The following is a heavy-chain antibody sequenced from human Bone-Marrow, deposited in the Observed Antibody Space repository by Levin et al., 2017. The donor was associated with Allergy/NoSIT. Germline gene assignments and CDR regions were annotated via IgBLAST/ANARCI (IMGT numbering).Heavy chain of an antibody. CDR1: GFTFSDYY. Sequence: PGGSLRLSCAASGFTFSDYYMSWIRQAPGKGLEWVSYISSSGSTIYYADSVKGRFTISRDNAKNSLYLQMNSLRAEDTAVYYCARDTSRVFGVVIGPVDPPYYYGSGSSRETPVQPRRDRKYYYYGMDVWGQGTTVTVSS. CDR2: ISSSGSTI. CDR3: ARDTSRVFGVVIGPVDPPYYYGSGSSRETPVQPRRDRKYYYYGMDV. J-gene: IGHJ6*02. D-gene: IGHD3-10*01. V-gene: IGHV3-11*01.